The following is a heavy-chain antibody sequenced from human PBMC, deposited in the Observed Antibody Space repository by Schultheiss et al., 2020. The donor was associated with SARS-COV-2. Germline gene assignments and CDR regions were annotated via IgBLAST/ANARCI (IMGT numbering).Heavy chain of an antibody. CDR1: GGSISTYY. CDR2: IYASGST. Sequence: SETLSLTCTVSGGSISTYYWNWIRQPAGKGLQWIGRIYASGSTTYNPSLKSRVALSVDTSKNQFSLQLNSVTADDTAVYYCARVHYLYGMDVWGQGTTVTVSS. J-gene: IGHJ6*02. V-gene: IGHV4-4*07. D-gene: IGHD1-26*01. CDR3: ARVHYLYGMDV.